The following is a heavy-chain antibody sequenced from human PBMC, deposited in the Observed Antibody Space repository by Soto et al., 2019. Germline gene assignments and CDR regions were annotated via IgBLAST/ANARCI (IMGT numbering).Heavy chain of an antibody. Sequence: PGESLKISCKGSGYSFTSYWISWVRQMPGKGLEWMGRIDPSDSYTNYSPSFQGHVTISADKSISTAYLQWSSLKASDTAMYYCAAEAGDIVVVPAAQDVWGQGTTVTSP. J-gene: IGHJ6*02. CDR2: IDPSDSYT. CDR3: AAEAGDIVVVPAAQDV. CDR1: GYSFTSYW. D-gene: IGHD2-2*01. V-gene: IGHV5-10-1*01.